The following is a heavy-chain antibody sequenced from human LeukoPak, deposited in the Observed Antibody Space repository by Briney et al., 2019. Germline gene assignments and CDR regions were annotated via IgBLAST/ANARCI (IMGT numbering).Heavy chain of an antibody. CDR2: IWFDGIKK. D-gene: IGHD6-6*01. Sequence: GGSLRLSCAASGFTFSNYGMHWVRQVPGKGLEWVAAIWFDGIKKYYADSVKGRFTISRDNSKNTLYLQMNSLRAEDTAVYYCAKDLLTRIAARPDGYYYGMDVWGQGTTVTVSS. J-gene: IGHJ6*02. V-gene: IGHV3-30*02. CDR3: AKDLLTRIAARPDGYYYGMDV. CDR1: GFTFSNYG.